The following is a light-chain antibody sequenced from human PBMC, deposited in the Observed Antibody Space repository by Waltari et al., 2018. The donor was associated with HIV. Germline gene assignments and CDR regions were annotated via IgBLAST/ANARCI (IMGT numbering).Light chain of an antibody. J-gene: IGLJ1*01. CDR1: TIGSKS. CDR2: NGS. CDR3: HVWDRSSDHHV. V-gene: IGLV3-21*02. Sequence: SYVLTQSPSVSVAPGQTASITCGGNTIGSKSVHWSQQKAGQAPVLVVYNGSDRPSGIPERFSGSRSGNTATLTISRVEAGDEADYYCHVWDRSSDHHVFGPGTKVTVL.